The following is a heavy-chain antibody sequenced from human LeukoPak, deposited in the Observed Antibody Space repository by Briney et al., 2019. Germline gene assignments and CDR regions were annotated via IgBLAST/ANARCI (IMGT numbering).Heavy chain of an antibody. V-gene: IGHV3-43*01. CDR1: GLSIGDNS. CDR2: ISWDESTT. D-gene: IGHD2-15*01. CDR3: ARGPNRWWVVSRNWGMDV. J-gene: IGHJ6*02. Sequence: GGTLRLSCAASGLSIGDNSRHWVRQAPGKGLEWVSLISWDESTTYYSDSVKGRFTVSRDSSKNSLQLQMNSLRAEDTALYYCARGPNRWWVVSRNWGMDVWGQGTTVTVSS.